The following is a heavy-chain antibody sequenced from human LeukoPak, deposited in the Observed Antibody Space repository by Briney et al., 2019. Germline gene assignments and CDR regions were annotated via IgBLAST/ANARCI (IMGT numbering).Heavy chain of an antibody. Sequence: PGRSLRLSCAASGFTFSSYAMHWVRQAPGKGLEWVAVISYDGSNKYYADSVKGRFTISRDNSKNTLYLQMNSLKAEDTAVYYCARESSGSYTKPYGMDVWGQGTTVTVSS. CDR1: GFTFSSYA. V-gene: IGHV3-30*04. CDR3: ARESSGSYTKPYGMDV. D-gene: IGHD1-26*01. CDR2: ISYDGSNK. J-gene: IGHJ6*02.